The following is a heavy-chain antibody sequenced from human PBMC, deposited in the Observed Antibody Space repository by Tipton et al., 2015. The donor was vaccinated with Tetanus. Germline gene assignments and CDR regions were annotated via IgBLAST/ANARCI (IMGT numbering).Heavy chain of an antibody. Sequence: TLSLTCTVSGGSISSSSYYWGWIRQPPGKGLEWIGSAYYSGTTYYNPSLKSRVTISVDTSKNQFSLELSSVTAADTAVYYCARHSSLKALNYWGQGTLVTVS. D-gene: IGHD3-9*01. V-gene: IGHV4-39*01. CDR2: AYYSGTT. CDR1: GGSISSSSYY. CDR3: ARHSSLKALNY. J-gene: IGHJ4*02.